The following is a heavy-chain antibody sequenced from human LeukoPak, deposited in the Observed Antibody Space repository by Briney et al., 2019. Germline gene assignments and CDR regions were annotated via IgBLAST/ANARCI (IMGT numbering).Heavy chain of an antibody. Sequence: SETLSLTCAVSGGSFSGYYWTWIRQPPGKGLEWIGEINHSGSANYNPSLKSRVTISLDTSKNQFSLKLSSVTAADTAVYYCAARITIFGVVTPPIYYFDYWGQGTLVTVSS. CDR2: INHSGSA. D-gene: IGHD3-3*01. J-gene: IGHJ4*02. CDR3: AARITIFGVVTPPIYYFDY. V-gene: IGHV4-34*01. CDR1: GGSFSGYY.